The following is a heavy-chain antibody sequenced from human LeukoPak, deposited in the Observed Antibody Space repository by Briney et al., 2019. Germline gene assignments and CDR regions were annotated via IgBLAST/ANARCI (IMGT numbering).Heavy chain of an antibody. V-gene: IGHV3-30*18. D-gene: IGHD4-17*01. CDR3: EEASYTVNHYFGS. Sequence: PGGSLRLSCAASGFTFSNYGMHWVRQAPGKGLEWVAVISYDGSNKYYADSVKGRFTISRDNSKNTRYLQMNSLRPEDTPWFYREEASYTVNHYFGSWGQGNLVTVS. CDR2: ISYDGSNK. CDR1: GFTFSNYG. J-gene: IGHJ4*02.